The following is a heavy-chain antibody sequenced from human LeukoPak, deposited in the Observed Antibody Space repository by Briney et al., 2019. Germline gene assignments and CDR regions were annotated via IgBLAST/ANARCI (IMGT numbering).Heavy chain of an antibody. J-gene: IGHJ4*02. CDR2: ISAYNGNT. V-gene: IGHV1-18*01. CDR3: ARLLIFGESLGYYSDY. CDR1: GYTFTSYG. Sequence: ASAKVSCKASGYTFTSYGISWVRQAPGQGLEWRGWISAYNGNTNYAQKLQGRVTMTTDTSTSTAYMELRHLRSDDTAVYYCARLLIFGESLGYYSDYWGQGTLVTVSS. D-gene: IGHD3-10*01.